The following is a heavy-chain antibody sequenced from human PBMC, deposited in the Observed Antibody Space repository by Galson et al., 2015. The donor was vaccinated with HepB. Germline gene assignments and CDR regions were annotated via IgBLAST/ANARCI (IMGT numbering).Heavy chain of an antibody. CDR1: GYTFTSYA. J-gene: IGHJ6*02. CDR3: ARGRNVKAGYYLYYYYGMDV. Sequence: SVKVSCKASGYTFTSYAMHWVRQAPGQRLEWMGWINAGNGNTKYSQKFQGRVTITRDTSASTAYMELSSLRSEDTAVYYCARGRNVKAGYYLYYYYGMDVWGQGTTVTVSS. CDR2: INAGNGNT. V-gene: IGHV1-3*01. D-gene: IGHD3-9*01.